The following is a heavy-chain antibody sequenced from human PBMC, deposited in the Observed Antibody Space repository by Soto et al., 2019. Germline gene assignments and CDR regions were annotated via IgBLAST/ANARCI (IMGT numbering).Heavy chain of an antibody. D-gene: IGHD2-2*01. CDR2: ISANNGNT. V-gene: IGHV1-18*01. CDR3: ARDVYSSTSCYFDY. J-gene: IGHJ4*02. CDR1: GYTFTSYG. Sequence: QVQLVQSGAEVKKPGASVKVSCKASGYTFTSYGISWVRQAPGQGLEWMGWISANNGNTKYAQKFQGRVTMTTDTSTRTAYMELRSLRSGDTAVYYCARDVYSSTSCYFDYWGQGTLVTVSS.